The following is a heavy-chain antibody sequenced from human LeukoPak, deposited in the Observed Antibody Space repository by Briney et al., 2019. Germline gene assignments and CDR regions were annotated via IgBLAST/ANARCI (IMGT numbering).Heavy chain of an antibody. CDR1: GGTFSSYA. Sequence: SVKVSCKAPGGTFSSYAISWVRQAPGQGLEWMGSIIPILGIANYAQKFQGRVTITADKSTSTAYMELSSLRSEDTAVYYCAKIPSISSCSGGSCYSRYYLYGMDVWGQGTTVTVS. CDR3: AKIPSISSCSGGSCYSRYYLYGMDV. D-gene: IGHD2-15*01. J-gene: IGHJ6*02. V-gene: IGHV1-69*04. CDR2: IIPILGIA.